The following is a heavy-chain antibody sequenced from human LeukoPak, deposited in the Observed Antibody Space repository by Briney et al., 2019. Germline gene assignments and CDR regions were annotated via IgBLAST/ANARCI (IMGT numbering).Heavy chain of an antibody. V-gene: IGHV3-23*01. D-gene: IGHD6-19*01. CDR3: AKDVVGQKWLENY. CDR1: GFTFSSHG. Sequence: GGSLRLSCAASGFTFSSHGMSWVRQAPGKGLEWVSAISGSGGSTYYADSVKGRFTISRDNSKNTLYLQMNSLRPEDTAVYYCAKDVVGQKWLENYWGQGTLVTVSS. CDR2: ISGSGGST. J-gene: IGHJ4*02.